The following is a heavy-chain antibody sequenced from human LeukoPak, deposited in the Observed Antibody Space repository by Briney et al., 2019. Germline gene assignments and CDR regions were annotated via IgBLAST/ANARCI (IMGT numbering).Heavy chain of an antibody. Sequence: ASVKVSCKASGYTFTSYDINWVRQATGQGLEWMGWMNPNGGNTGYAQKFQGRVTITRNTSISTAYMELSSLRSEDTAAYYCARATSGAAAPMGRAFDIWGQGTMVTVSS. J-gene: IGHJ3*02. CDR3: ARATSGAAAPMGRAFDI. CDR1: GYTFTSYD. CDR2: MNPNGGNT. V-gene: IGHV1-8*03. D-gene: IGHD6-13*01.